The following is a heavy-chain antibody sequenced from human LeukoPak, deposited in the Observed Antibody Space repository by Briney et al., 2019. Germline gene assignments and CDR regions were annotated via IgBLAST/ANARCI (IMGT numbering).Heavy chain of an antibody. CDR1: GFTFSSYE. D-gene: IGHD2-15*01. V-gene: IGHV3-48*03. CDR2: ISSSGTTI. Sequence: GGSLRLSCAASGFTFSSYEMNWVRQAPGKGLEWVSYISSSGTTIYYADSVKGRFTISRDNSKNTLYLQMNSLRPEDTAVYYCARDFLGSCSGGSCQRSYYFDYWGQGTLVTVSS. CDR3: ARDFLGSCSGGSCQRSYYFDY. J-gene: IGHJ4*02.